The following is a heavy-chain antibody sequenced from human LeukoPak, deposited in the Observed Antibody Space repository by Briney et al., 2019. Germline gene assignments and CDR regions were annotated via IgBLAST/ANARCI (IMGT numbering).Heavy chain of an antibody. CDR2: INPNSGGT. CDR3: ARDGVVLMVYAIRLSWFDP. Sequence: ASVKVSCKASGYTFTGYYMHWVRQAPGQGLEWMGWINPNSGGTNYAQKFQGRATMTRDTSISTAYMELSRLRSDDTAVYYCARDGVVLMVYAIRLSWFDPWGQGTLVTVSS. V-gene: IGHV1-2*02. CDR1: GYTFTGYY. J-gene: IGHJ5*02. D-gene: IGHD2-8*01.